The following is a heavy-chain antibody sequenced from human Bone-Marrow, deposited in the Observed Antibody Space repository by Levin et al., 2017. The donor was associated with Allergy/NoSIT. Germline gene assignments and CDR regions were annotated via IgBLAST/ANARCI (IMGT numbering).Heavy chain of an antibody. CDR2: IIPIFGTT. Sequence: GASVKVSCKASGGTFSSYTISWVRQAPGQGLERVGGIIPIFGTTNYAQKFQGRVTITADKSTSTAYMELSSLRSEDTAVYYCAQFPWGDTPMDHFYTYGVDVWGQGTTVTVSS. D-gene: IGHD5-18*01. CDR1: GGTFSSYT. J-gene: IGHJ6*02. V-gene: IGHV1-69*06. CDR3: AQFPWGDTPMDHFYTYGVDV.